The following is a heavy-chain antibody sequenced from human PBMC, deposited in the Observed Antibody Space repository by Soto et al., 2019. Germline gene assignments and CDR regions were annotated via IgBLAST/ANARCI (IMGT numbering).Heavy chain of an antibody. CDR2: IIPIFGTA. J-gene: IGHJ4*02. CDR3: ARDGGRHSGGIDY. CDR1: GGTFSSYS. Sequence: QVQLVQSGAEVKKPGSSVKVSCKASGGTFSSYSINWVRQAPGQGLEWMGVIIPIFGTAHYAQKFQGRVTITADESTSTAYMELSSLRSEDTAVYYCARDGGRHSGGIDYWGQGTLVTVSS. V-gene: IGHV1-69*01. D-gene: IGHD1-26*01.